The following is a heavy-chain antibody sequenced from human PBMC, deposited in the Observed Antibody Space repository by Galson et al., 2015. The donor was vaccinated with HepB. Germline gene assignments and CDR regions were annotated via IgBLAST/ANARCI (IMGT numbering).Heavy chain of an antibody. CDR2: IYSGGNT. J-gene: IGHJ4*02. D-gene: IGHD6-13*01. V-gene: IGHV3-53*04. CDR3: ARSRSSWWPYFDY. Sequence: SLRLSCAASGITVSNNYMSWVRQPPGKGLQWVSLIYSGGNTYYADSVKGRFTISRHNAKNTLYLQMNSLRPEDTAVYYCARSRSSWWPYFDYWGQGTLVTVSS. CDR1: GITVSNNY.